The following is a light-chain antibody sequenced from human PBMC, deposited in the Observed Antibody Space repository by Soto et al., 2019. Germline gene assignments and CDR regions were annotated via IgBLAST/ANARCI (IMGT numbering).Light chain of an antibody. CDR2: ASS. Sequence: DIQMTQSPCSRSASVGDGVTITCRASQNIRNSLNWYQQKPGKAPKFLIYASSTLQSGVPSRFSGSASGTDFSLTISSLQSEDFAVYYCRQYNNWWKFGQGTKGDIK. CDR1: QNIRNS. CDR3: RQYNNWWK. V-gene: IGKV1-39*01. J-gene: IGKJ1*01.